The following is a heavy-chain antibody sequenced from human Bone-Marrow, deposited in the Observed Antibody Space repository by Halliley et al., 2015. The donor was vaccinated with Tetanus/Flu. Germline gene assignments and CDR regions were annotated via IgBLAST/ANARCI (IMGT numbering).Heavy chain of an antibody. CDR2: ISFTGPHD. Sequence: VISFTGPHDSPPDSVKGRFTVSRDNSKNILYLQMNRLSPEDTAVYYCVRDSGYDSCGFSPSTYWGQGTLVTLSP. D-gene: IGHD3-22*01. J-gene: IGHJ4*02. CDR3: VRDSGYDSCGFSPSTY. V-gene: IGHV3-30-3*01.